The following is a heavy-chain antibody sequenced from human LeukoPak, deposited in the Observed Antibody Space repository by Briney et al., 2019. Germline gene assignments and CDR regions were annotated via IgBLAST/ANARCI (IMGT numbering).Heavy chain of an antibody. D-gene: IGHD5-24*01. CDR3: ARDLDGYNSFDY. CDR1: GFTFSSYA. V-gene: IGHV3-30*14. J-gene: IGHJ4*02. CDR2: FSYDGSSK. Sequence: GSLRLSCAASGFTFSSYAMHWVRQAPGKGLEWVTLFSYDGSSKYYAGSVRGRFTISRDNSKNTLYLQMNSLRAEDTAVYYCARDLDGYNSFDYWGQGTLVTVSS.